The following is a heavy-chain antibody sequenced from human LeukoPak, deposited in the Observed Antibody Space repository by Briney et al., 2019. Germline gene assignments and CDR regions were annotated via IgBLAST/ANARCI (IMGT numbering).Heavy chain of an antibody. Sequence: ASVKVSCKASGYTFTGYYMHWVRQAPGQGLEWMGWINPNSGGTNYVQKFQGRVTMTRDTSIATAYMELSRLRSDDTGVYFCARALRFGPFDPWGQGTLVTVSS. J-gene: IGHJ5*02. CDR2: INPNSGGT. D-gene: IGHD3-10*01. CDR1: GYTFTGYY. CDR3: ARALRFGPFDP. V-gene: IGHV1-2*02.